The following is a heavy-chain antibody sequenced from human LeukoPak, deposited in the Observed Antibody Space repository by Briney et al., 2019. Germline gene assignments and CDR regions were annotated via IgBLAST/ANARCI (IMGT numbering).Heavy chain of an antibody. CDR1: GFTVSSNY. Sequence: GGSLRLSCAASGFTVSSNYMSWVRQAPGKGLEWVSVIYSGGSTYYADSVKGRFTISRDNSKNTLYLQMNSLRAEDTAVYYCARDSPSSSRLYYWGQGTLVTVSS. J-gene: IGHJ4*02. CDR2: IYSGGST. V-gene: IGHV3-53*01. D-gene: IGHD6-13*01. CDR3: ARDSPSSSRLYY.